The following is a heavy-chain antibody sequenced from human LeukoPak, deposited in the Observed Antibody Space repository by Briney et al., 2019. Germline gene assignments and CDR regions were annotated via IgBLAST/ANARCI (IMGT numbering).Heavy chain of an antibody. V-gene: IGHV3-21*01. CDR3: ARDRRYYDSSGYYYLVEAFDV. J-gene: IGHJ3*01. D-gene: IGHD3-22*01. CDR2: IGSSSTYI. Sequence: GGSLRLSCAASGFTFSDYSMNWVRQAPGKGLEWVSSIGSSSTYIYYADSLKGRFTISRDNAKNSLYLQMNSLRAEDTAVYYCARDRRYYDSSGYYYLVEAFDVWGQGTKVIVSS. CDR1: GFTFSDYS.